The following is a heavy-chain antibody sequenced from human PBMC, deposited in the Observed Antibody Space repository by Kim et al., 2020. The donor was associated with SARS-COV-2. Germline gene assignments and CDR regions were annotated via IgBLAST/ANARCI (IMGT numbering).Heavy chain of an antibody. J-gene: IGHJ4*02. CDR3: AKDLRCSGGSCYSVIDY. CDR1: GFTFSSYA. D-gene: IGHD2-15*01. Sequence: GGSLRLSCADSGFTFSSYAMSWVRQAPGKGLEWVSTISGSGGSTYYADSVKGRFTISRDNSKNTLYLQMNSLRAEDTAVYYCAKDLRCSGGSCYSVIDYWGQGTLVTVSS. V-gene: IGHV3-23*01. CDR2: ISGSGGST.